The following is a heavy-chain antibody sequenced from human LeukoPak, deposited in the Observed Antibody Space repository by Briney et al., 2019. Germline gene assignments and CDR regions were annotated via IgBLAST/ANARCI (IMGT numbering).Heavy chain of an antibody. J-gene: IGHJ4*02. V-gene: IGHV4-39*01. CDR2: IYYSGST. D-gene: IGHD1-26*01. CDR3: ATSSGSYYY. CDR1: GGSISSSSSY. Sequence: SETLSLTCTVSGGSISSSSSYWGWIRQPPGKGLEWIGNIYYSGSTYYNPSLKSRVTISVDTSKNQFSLKLSSVTAADTAVYYCATSSGSYYYWGQGTLVTVSS.